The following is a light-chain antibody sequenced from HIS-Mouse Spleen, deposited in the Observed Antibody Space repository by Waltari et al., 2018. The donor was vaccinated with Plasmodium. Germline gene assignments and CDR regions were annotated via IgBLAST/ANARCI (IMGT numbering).Light chain of an antibody. V-gene: IGLV2-23*01. CDR2: EGR. Sequence: QSALTQPASVSGSPGQSITISCTGTSSDVGSYKLVSWYQQHPGKAPKLMIYEGRKRPSGVSNRFSGSKSGNTASLTISGLQAEDEADYYCCSYAGSSTYVFGTGTKVTVL. CDR1: SSDVGSYKL. J-gene: IGLJ1*01. CDR3: CSYAGSSTYV.